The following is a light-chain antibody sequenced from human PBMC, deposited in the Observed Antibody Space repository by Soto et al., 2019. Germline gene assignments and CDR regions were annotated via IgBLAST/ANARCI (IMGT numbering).Light chain of an antibody. Sequence: DIVMTQSPGTLSESPGERATLSCRASQSVGTNLAWYQQRPGQAPRLLVYGASTRASGIPPRFSGSGSGTDFTLTISSLQSEDFAVYYCQQLNYWPRITFGQGTRLEIK. J-gene: IGKJ5*01. V-gene: IGKV3-15*01. CDR3: QQLNYWPRIT. CDR1: QSVGTN. CDR2: GAS.